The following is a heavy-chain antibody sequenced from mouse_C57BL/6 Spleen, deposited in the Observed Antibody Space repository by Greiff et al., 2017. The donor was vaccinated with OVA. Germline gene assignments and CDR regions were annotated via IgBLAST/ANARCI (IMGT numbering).Heavy chain of an antibody. V-gene: IGHV1-64*01. J-gene: IGHJ3*01. D-gene: IGHD2-4*01. CDR3: ARSDYDGGAWFAY. CDR1: GYTFTSYW. CDR2: IHPNSGST. Sequence: VQLKQPGAELVKPGASVKLSCKASGYTFTSYWMHWVKQRPGQGLEWIGMIHPNSGSTNYNEKFKSKATLTVDKSSSTAYMQLSSLTSEDSAVYYCARSDYDGGAWFAYWGQGTLVTVSA.